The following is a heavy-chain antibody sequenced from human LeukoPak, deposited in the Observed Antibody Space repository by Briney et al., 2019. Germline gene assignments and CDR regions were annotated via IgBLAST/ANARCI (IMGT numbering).Heavy chain of an antibody. CDR2: IYHSGST. Sequence: SETLSLTCTVSGYSISSGYYWGWIRQPPGKGLEWIGSIYHSGSTYHNPSLKSRVTISVDTSKNQFSLKLSSVTAADTAVYYCARLRGPIDYWGQGTLVTVSS. CDR3: ARLRGPIDY. J-gene: IGHJ4*02. CDR1: GYSISSGYY. V-gene: IGHV4-38-2*02.